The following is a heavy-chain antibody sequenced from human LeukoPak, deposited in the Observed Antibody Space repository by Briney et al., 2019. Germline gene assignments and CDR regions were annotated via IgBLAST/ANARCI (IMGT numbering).Heavy chain of an antibody. Sequence: GGSLRLSCAASGFTFSSYWMHWVRQAPGKGLVWVSRINSDGSSTSYADSVKGRFTISRDNSKNTLYLQMDSLRAEDTAVYYCAKVYIGAARPQYYFDYWGQGTLVTASS. CDR3: AKVYIGAARPQYYFDY. CDR2: INSDGSST. V-gene: IGHV3-74*01. D-gene: IGHD6-6*01. CDR1: GFTFSSYW. J-gene: IGHJ4*02.